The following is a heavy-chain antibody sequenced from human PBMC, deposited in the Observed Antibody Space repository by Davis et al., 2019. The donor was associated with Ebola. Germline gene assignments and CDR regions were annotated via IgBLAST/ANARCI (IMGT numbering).Heavy chain of an antibody. V-gene: IGHV3-74*01. D-gene: IGHD2-8*01. Sequence: PGGSLRLSCAASGFTFSSYWMHWVRHAPGKGLLWVSRINSDGSTTSNADSVKDRFTISRDNAKNSVYLQMNSLRVDDTAVYYCARRDRYCTNGVCPNYFDYWGQGTLVTVSS. CDR2: INSDGSTT. CDR1: GFTFSSYW. J-gene: IGHJ4*02. CDR3: ARRDRYCTNGVCPNYFDY.